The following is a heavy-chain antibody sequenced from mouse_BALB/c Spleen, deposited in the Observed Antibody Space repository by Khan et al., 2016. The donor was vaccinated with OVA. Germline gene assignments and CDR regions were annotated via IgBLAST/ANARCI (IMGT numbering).Heavy chain of an antibody. V-gene: IGHV1-4*01. CDR1: GYTFTSYT. CDR3: AREGAYYRSDGWFAY. D-gene: IGHD2-14*01. J-gene: IGHJ3*01. Sequence: VQLLETGAELARPGASVKMSCKASGYTFTSYTMHWVKQRPGQGLEWIGYINPSSGYTNYNQKFKDKATLTADKSSSTAYMQLSSLTSEDSAVYYCAREGAYYRSDGWFAYWGQGTLVTVSA. CDR2: INPSSGYT.